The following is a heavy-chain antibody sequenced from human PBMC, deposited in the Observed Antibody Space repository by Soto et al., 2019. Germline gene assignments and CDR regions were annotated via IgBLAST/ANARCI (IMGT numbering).Heavy chain of an antibody. CDR1: GFTFSSYS. V-gene: IGHV3-21*01. D-gene: IGHD6-19*01. CDR2: ISSSSSSK. J-gene: IGHJ5*02. CDR3: ARDRGSSGWYAGGWFDP. Sequence: EVQLVESGGGLVKPGGSLRLSCTASGFTFSSYSRNWVRQAPGKGLEWVSSISSSSSSKYYADSVKGRFTISRDNAKNSLYLQMNSLRAEDTAVFYCARDRGSSGWYAGGWFDPWGQGTLVTVSS.